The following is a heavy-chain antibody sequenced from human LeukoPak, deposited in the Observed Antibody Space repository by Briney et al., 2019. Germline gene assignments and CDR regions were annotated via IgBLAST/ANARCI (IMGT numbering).Heavy chain of an antibody. CDR2: INHGGST. CDR1: GGSFSGYY. Sequence: PSETLPLTCAVYGGSFSGYYWSWIRQPPGKGLEWIGEINHGGSTNYNPSLKSRLTISVDTSKNQFSLKLSSVTAADTAVYYCAREGVYYDILAAYYRPYYFDFWGQGTLVTVYS. D-gene: IGHD3-9*01. V-gene: IGHV4-34*01. CDR3: AREGVYYDILAAYYRPYYFDF. J-gene: IGHJ4*02.